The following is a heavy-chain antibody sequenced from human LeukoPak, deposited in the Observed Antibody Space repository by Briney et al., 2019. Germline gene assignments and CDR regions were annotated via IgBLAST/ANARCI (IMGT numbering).Heavy chain of an antibody. CDR3: AKVIDTLTGYYTHYYYYGMDV. CDR1: GFTFSSYA. D-gene: IGHD3-9*01. Sequence: GGSLRLSCAASGFTFSSYAMSWVRQAPGKGLEWVSAISGSGGSTYYADSVKGRFTISRDNSKNTLYLQMNSLRAEDTAVYYCAKVIDTLTGYYTHYYYYGMDVWGQGTTVTVSS. V-gene: IGHV3-23*01. CDR2: ISGSGGST. J-gene: IGHJ6*02.